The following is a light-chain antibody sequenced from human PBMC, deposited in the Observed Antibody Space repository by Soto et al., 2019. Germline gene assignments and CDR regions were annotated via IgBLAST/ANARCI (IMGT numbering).Light chain of an antibody. CDR3: HQYGSSPDT. CDR2: SAS. CDR1: QSVSSD. J-gene: IGKJ2*01. Sequence: EIVLTQSPGTLSLSPGERATLSCRASQSVSSDLAWYQQKFGQAPRLLIYSASLRATGIPDTFSGHGSGTDFTLPISRLEPEDFAVYYCHQYGSSPDTVGQGTKLEIK. V-gene: IGKV3-20*01.